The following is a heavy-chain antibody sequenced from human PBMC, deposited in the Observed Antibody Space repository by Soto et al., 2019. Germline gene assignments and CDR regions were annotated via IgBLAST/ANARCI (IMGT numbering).Heavy chain of an antibody. Sequence: ASVKVSCKTSGYTFTDYFIHWVRQAPGQGFEWMGWINPKSRGTNYAQKFQGRVTMTRDTSNSTAYMELRGLTSDDTAVYYCARVISSGCLDYWGQGTLVTVSS. CDR3: ARVISSGCLDY. D-gene: IGHD6-19*01. J-gene: IGHJ4*02. CDR1: GYTFTDYF. V-gene: IGHV1-2*02. CDR2: INPKSRGT.